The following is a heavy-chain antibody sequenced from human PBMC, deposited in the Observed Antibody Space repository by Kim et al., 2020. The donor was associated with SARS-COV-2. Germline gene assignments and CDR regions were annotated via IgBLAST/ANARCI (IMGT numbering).Heavy chain of an antibody. CDR3: ARDASGWDSSWFHNYYYYYYMDV. CDR2: ISAYNGNT. CDR1: GYTFTSYG. J-gene: IGHJ6*03. Sequence: ASVKVSCKASGYTFTSYGISWVRQAPGQGLEWMGWISAYNGNTNYAQKLQGRVTMTTDTSTSTAYMELRSLRSDDTAVYYCARDASGWDSSWFHNYYYYYYMDVWGKGTTVTVSS. D-gene: IGHD6-13*01. V-gene: IGHV1-18*01.